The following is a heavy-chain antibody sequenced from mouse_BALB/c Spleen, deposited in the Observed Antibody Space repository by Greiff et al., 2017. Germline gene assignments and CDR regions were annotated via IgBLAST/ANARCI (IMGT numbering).Heavy chain of an antibody. V-gene: IGHV2-2*02. CDR1: GFSLTSYG. J-gene: IGHJ4*01. CDR3: ARYYRYDDGVYAMDY. CDR2: IWSGGST. Sequence: QVQLKESGPGLVQPSQSLSITCTVSGFSLTSYGVHWVRQSPGKGLEWLGVIWSGGSTDYNAAFISRLSISKDNSKSQVFFKMNSLQANDTAIYYCARYYRYDDGVYAMDYWGQGTSVTVSS. D-gene: IGHD2-14*01.